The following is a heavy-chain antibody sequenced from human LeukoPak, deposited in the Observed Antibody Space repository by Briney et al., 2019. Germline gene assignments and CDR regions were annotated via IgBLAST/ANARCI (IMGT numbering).Heavy chain of an antibody. J-gene: IGHJ4*02. D-gene: IGHD1-1*01. CDR1: GFTVSSNY. V-gene: IGHV3-66*01. CDR3: ARGGLETAVKYFFDY. Sequence: GSLSLSCAASGFTVSSNYVSWVRQAPGKGLEWVSTIYRGGSTYYADSVKGRFTISRDNSKNTVYLQINTLRVEDTAVYYCARGGLETAVKYFFDYWGQGTLITVSS. CDR2: IYRGGST.